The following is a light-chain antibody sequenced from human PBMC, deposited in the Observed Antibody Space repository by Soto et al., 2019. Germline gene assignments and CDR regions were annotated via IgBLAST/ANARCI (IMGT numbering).Light chain of an antibody. J-gene: IGKJ1*01. V-gene: IGKV1-39*01. CDR3: QQSYSTLWT. Sequence: DIQMTQSPSSLSASVGDRVTITCRASQSISSYLNWYQQKPGKAPKSLIYAESSLQSGVPSRFSGSGSGTDFTLTISSLQPEDFATYYCQQSYSTLWTFGQGTKVEIK. CDR1: QSISSY. CDR2: AES.